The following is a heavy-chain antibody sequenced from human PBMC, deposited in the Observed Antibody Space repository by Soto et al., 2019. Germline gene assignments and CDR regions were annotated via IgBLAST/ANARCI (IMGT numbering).Heavy chain of an antibody. CDR2: ISSSGSTI. CDR3: ARVGRVPFGGWFDP. D-gene: IGHD2-2*01. Sequence: QPGGSLRLSCAASGFTFSSYEMNWVRQAPGKGLEWVSYISSSGSTIYYADSVKGRFTISRDNAKNSLYLQMNSLRAEETAVYYCARVGRVPFGGWFDPWGQGTLVTVSS. V-gene: IGHV3-48*03. CDR1: GFTFSSYE. J-gene: IGHJ5*02.